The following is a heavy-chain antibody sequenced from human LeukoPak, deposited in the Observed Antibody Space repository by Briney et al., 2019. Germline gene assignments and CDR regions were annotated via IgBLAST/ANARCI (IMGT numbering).Heavy chain of an antibody. J-gene: IGHJ3*01. D-gene: IGHD3-22*01. CDR2: IFHDGTT. Sequence: SETLSLTCTVSGYAISSGYYWGWIRRTPGKGLEWIAKIFHDGTTHYNPSLKSRLTMSVDTSKNDFSLRLNSVTASDTAIYYCVRDSSGTLAFDVWAKGQWSPSLQ. CDR1: GYAISSGYY. V-gene: IGHV4-38-2*02. CDR3: VRDSSGTLAFDV.